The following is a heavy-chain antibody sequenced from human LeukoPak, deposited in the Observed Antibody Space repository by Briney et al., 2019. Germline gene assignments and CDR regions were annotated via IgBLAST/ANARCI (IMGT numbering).Heavy chain of an antibody. V-gene: IGHV1-18*01. Sequence: ASVKVSCKASGYTFTIYGISWMRQAPGQGLEWMGWISAYNGNTNYAQKLQGRVTMTTDTSTSTAYMELRSLRSDDTAVYYCARENPVVAATLLYYYGMDVWGQGTTVTVSS. CDR1: GYTFTIYG. CDR3: ARENPVVAATLLYYYGMDV. CDR2: ISAYNGNT. J-gene: IGHJ6*02. D-gene: IGHD2-15*01.